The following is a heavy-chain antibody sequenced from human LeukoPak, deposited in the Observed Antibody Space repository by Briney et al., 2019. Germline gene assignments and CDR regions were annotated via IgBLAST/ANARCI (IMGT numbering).Heavy chain of an antibody. V-gene: IGHV3-13*04. CDR3: ARRRYGLGSYSDAFDI. CDR2: IDTAGGT. D-gene: IGHD3-10*01. J-gene: IGHJ3*02. Sequence: GGPLRLSCAASGFTFISYDMHWVRQPTGKGLEWVSGIDTAGGTYYAGSVKGRFTISRENAKNSLSLQMNSLRAGDTAVYYCARRRYGLGSYSDAFDIWGQGTMVTVSS. CDR1: GFTFISYD.